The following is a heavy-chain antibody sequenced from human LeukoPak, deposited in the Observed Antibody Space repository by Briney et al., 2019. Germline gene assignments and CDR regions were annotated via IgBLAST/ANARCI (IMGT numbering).Heavy chain of an antibody. V-gene: IGHV4-59*08. CDR1: GGSISSYY. Sequence: SETLSLTCTVSGGSISSYYWSWIRQPPGKGLEWIGYIYYSGSTNYNPSLKSRVTTSVDTSKNQFSLKLSSVTAADTAVYYCARHPDDAFDIWGQGTMVTVSS. CDR2: IYYSGST. CDR3: ARHPDDAFDI. J-gene: IGHJ3*02.